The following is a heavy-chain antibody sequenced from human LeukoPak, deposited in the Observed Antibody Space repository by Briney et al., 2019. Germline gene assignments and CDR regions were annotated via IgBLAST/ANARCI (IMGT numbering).Heavy chain of an antibody. CDR3: ARAVAGTRNGLEV. CDR2: ISTGRST. D-gene: IGHD6-19*01. Sequence: AGSLRLSCAASALSLSSYWMHWVRHPPGKGLVWVSRISTGRSTNFHDSVRARFTISRDNAKNTLSLQMSSLRAEDTALYYCARAVAGTRNGLEVWGQGTMVTVSS. V-gene: IGHV3-74*01. CDR1: ALSLSSYW. J-gene: IGHJ3*01.